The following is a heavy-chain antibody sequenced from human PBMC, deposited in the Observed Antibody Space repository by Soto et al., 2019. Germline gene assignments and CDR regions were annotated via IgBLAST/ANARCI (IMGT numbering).Heavy chain of an antibody. V-gene: IGHV1-69*01. CDR1: GGTFSSYA. CDR3: ASPYCTNGVCYPTRGGVAYYYYGMDV. CDR2: IIPIFGTA. D-gene: IGHD2-8*01. J-gene: IGHJ6*02. Sequence: QVQLVQSGAEVKKPGSSVKVSCKASGGTFSSYAISWVRQAPGQGLEWMGGIIPIFGTANYAQKCQGRVTLTADESTSTAYMELSRLRSEDTAVYYCASPYCTNGVCYPTRGGVAYYYYGMDVWAQGTTVTVSS.